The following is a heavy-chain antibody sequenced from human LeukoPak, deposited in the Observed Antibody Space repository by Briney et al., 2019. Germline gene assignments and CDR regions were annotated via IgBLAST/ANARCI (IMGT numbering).Heavy chain of an antibody. CDR3: ARDSRGNFDL. J-gene: IGHJ4*02. CDR1: GFTLSTYD. CDR2: SGIVGDT. V-gene: IGHV3-13*01. Sequence: GGSLRLSCAASGFTLSTYDMHWVRRAPGKGLEWVSLSGIVGDTDYSDSVKGRFTISRDNAKDSLFLQMSSLRVGNTAFYYCARDSRGNFDLWGQGTLVTVSS.